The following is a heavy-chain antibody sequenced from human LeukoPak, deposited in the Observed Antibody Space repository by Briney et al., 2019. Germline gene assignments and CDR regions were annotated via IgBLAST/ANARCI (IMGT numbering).Heavy chain of an antibody. CDR2: IYYSGNT. V-gene: IGHV4-39*02. CDR3: ARDYEATSRFDY. Sequence: PSETLSLTCTVSGVSISSSNSYWGWIRQPPGKGLEWIGSIYYSGNTYYNASLKSQVSISIDTSKNQFSLRLTSVTAADTAVYYCARDYEATSRFDYWGQGTLVTVSS. CDR1: GVSISSSNSY. D-gene: IGHD1-26*01. J-gene: IGHJ4*02.